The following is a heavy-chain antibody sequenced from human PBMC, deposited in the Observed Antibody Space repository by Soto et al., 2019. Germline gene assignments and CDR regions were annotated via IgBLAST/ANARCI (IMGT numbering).Heavy chain of an antibody. Sequence: QVQLVQSGAEVRKPGSSVKVSCKASGGAFSSYTINWVRQAPGQGLEWMGRIIPILGLTNYAQKFRGRVTFTADTSSTTAYVELNNLRSEVTAIYYCATAYQLLEYWGQGTHVTVSS. D-gene: IGHD3-10*01. J-gene: IGHJ4*02. CDR1: GGAFSSYT. CDR3: ATAYQLLEY. V-gene: IGHV1-69*02. CDR2: IIPILGLT.